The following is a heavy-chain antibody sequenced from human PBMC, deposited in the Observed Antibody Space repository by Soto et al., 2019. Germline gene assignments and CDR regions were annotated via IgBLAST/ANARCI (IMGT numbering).Heavy chain of an antibody. J-gene: IGHJ6*02. V-gene: IGHV3-23*01. CDR1: GFTFGSYA. CDR2: ISGSGGST. D-gene: IGHD3-16*01. CDR3: ARNLGDYYYYGMDF. Sequence: PGGSLGLSCAASGFTFGSYAMSWVRQAPGKGLEWVSAISGSGGSTYYADSVKGRFTISRDNSKNTLYLQMNSLRAEDTAVYYCARNLGDYYYYGMDFWGQGTTVTVSS.